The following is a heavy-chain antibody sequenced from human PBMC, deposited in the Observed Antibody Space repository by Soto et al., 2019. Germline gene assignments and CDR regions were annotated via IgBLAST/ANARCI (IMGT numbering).Heavy chain of an antibody. D-gene: IGHD3-10*01. Sequence: QVQLVESGGGVVQPGRSLRLSCAASGFTFSSYGMHWVRQAPGKGLEWVAVISYDGSNKYYADSVKGRFTISRDNSKNTLYLQMNSLRAEDTAVYYCATPYYPQHDYYFDYWGQGTLVTVSS. CDR2: ISYDGSNK. CDR1: GFTFSSYG. CDR3: ATPYYPQHDYYFDY. V-gene: IGHV3-30*03. J-gene: IGHJ4*02.